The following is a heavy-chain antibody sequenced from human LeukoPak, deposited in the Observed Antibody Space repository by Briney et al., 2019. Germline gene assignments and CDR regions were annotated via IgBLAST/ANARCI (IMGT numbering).Heavy chain of an antibody. CDR1: RGSISNWY. D-gene: IGHD3-3*01. CDR3: ARTTGHYLFDQ. Sequence: SETLSLTCTVSRGSISNWYWSWIRQPAGKGLEWIGRIYDSGSTEYNPSLRSRVIMSVDTSKNEFSLKPSSVTAADTAVYYCARTTGHYLFDQWSQGTLVIVSS. CDR2: IYDSGST. V-gene: IGHV4-4*07. J-gene: IGHJ4*02.